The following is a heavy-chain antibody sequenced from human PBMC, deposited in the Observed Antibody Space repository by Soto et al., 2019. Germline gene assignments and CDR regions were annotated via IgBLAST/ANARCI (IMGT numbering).Heavy chain of an antibody. D-gene: IGHD3-22*01. CDR1: GGSISSYY. CDR3: ARDLSGYFDYGMDV. J-gene: IGHJ6*02. V-gene: IGHV4-59*12. CDR2: IYYSGST. Sequence: PSETLSLTCTVSGGSISSYYWSWIRQPPGKGLEWIGYIYYSGSTNYNPSLKSRVTISVDTSKNQFSLKLSSVTAADTAVYYCARDLSGYFDYGMDVWGQGTTVTVSS.